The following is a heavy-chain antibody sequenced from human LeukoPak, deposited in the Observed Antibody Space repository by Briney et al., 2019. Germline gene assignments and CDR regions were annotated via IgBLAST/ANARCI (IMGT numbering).Heavy chain of an antibody. D-gene: IGHD5-24*01. Sequence: GGSLRLSCAASGFAFSTYGMQWVRQAPGKGLEWVAVISYDGKVKHYTDSVKGRFTISRDNSRNTLYLQMNSLGTEDTALYYCAKEIHPRSSDGWPFDYWGQGTLVTVSS. V-gene: IGHV3-30*18. CDR1: GFAFSTYG. CDR3: AKEIHPRSSDGWPFDY. J-gene: IGHJ4*02. CDR2: ISYDGKVK.